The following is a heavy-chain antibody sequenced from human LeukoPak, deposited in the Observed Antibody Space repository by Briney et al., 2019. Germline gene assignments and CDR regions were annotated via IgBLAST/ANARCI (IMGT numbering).Heavy chain of an antibody. CDR1: GGSFSGYY. J-gene: IGHJ4*02. D-gene: IGHD3-22*01. V-gene: IGHV4-34*01. CDR2: INHSGST. CDR3: ARDNYYDSSGYSAPFDY. Sequence: SETLSLTCAVYGGSFSGYYWSWIRQPPGKGLKWIGEINHSGSTNYNPSLKSRVTISVDTSKNQFSLKLSSVTAADTAVYYCARDNYYDSSGYSAPFDYWGQGTLVTVSS.